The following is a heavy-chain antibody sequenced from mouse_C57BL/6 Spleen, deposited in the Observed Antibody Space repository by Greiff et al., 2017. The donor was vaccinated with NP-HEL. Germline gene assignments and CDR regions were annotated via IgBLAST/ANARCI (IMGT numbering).Heavy chain of an antibody. CDR2: IDPEDGDT. J-gene: IGHJ2*01. CDR3: FLDSSGYGFDY. D-gene: IGHD3-2*02. CDR1: GFNIKDYY. Sequence: EVQLQQSGAELVRPGASVKLSCIASGFNIKDYYMHWVKQRPEQGLEWIGRIDPEDGDTEYAPKFQGKATMTADTSSNTAYLQLSSLTSEDTAVYYCFLDSSGYGFDYWGQGTTLTVSS. V-gene: IGHV14-1*01.